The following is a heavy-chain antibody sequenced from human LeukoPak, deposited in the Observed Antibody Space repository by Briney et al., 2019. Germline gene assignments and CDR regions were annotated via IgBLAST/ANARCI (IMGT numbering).Heavy chain of an antibody. V-gene: IGHV1-69*05. CDR1: GGTFSSYA. D-gene: IGHD3-22*01. CDR2: IIPIFGTA. CDR3: ARDRAHYYDSSGLDASDI. Sequence: SVKVSCKASGGTFSSYAISWVRQAPGQGLEWMGRIIPIFGTANYAQKFQGRVTITTDESTSTAYMELSSLRSEDTAVYYCARDRAHYYDSSGLDASDIWGQGTMVTVSS. J-gene: IGHJ3*02.